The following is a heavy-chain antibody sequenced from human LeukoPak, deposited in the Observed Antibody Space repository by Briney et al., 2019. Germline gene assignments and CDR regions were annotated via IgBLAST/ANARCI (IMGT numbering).Heavy chain of an antibody. Sequence: GGSLRLSCSASGFTFSSNAMAWVRQAPGKGLEWVSYISSSDSTIYYADSVKGRFTISRDNAKDSLFLQMSSLRVDDTAVYYCARGPGSLAFDIWGQGTMVTVSS. D-gene: IGHD3-10*01. CDR3: ARGPGSLAFDI. V-gene: IGHV3-48*03. CDR2: ISSSDSTI. J-gene: IGHJ3*02. CDR1: GFTFSSNA.